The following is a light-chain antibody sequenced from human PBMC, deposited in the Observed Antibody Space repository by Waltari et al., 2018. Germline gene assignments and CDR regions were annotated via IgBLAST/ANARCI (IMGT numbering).Light chain of an antibody. CDR3: CSYAGTWL. J-gene: IGLJ3*02. V-gene: IGLV2-23*01. CDR1: RSDIWSFNL. Sequence: QSALTQPASVSGSPGQSITISCTGTRSDIWSFNLVSWYQQLPGKAPKLIIYEASERPSGVSDRFSASKSGNTASLTISGLQADDEADYYCCSYAGTWLFGGGTKVTVI. CDR2: EAS.